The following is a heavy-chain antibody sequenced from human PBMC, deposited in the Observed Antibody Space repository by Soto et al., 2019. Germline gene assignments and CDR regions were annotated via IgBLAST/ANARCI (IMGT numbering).Heavy chain of an antibody. D-gene: IGHD3-10*01. CDR3: ARAHGSGWGAFDI. V-gene: IGHV4-30-2*01. Sequence: QLQLQESGSGQVKPSQTLSLTCAVSGGSISSGGYSWSWIRQPPGKGLEWIGYIYHSGSTYYNPSLKSRVTISVDRSKNQFSLKLSSVTAADTAVYYCARAHGSGWGAFDIWGQGTMVTVSS. CDR1: GGSISSGGYS. J-gene: IGHJ3*02. CDR2: IYHSGST.